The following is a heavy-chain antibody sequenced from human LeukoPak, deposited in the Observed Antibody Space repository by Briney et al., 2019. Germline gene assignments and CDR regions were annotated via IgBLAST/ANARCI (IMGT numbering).Heavy chain of an antibody. CDR1: GFTFRSYG. Sequence: GGALRLSCATPGFTFRSYGMHRVRQAPGKGLELVAAISYDGSNKYYADSVTGRFTISRDNSKNTLYLQMNSLRAEDTAVYYCAKDLRVNCSGGSCYDWFDPWSQGTLVTVSS. D-gene: IGHD2-15*01. CDR2: ISYDGSNK. J-gene: IGHJ5*02. CDR3: AKDLRVNCSGGSCYDWFDP. V-gene: IGHV3-30*18.